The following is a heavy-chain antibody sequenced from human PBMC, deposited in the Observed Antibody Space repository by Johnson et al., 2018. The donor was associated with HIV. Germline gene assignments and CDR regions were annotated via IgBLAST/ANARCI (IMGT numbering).Heavy chain of an antibody. J-gene: IGHJ3*02. D-gene: IGHD6-13*01. CDR3: ARGWEQQQPGAFDI. Sequence: MQLVESGGGLVQPGGSLRLSCAASGFTVSSNYMIWVRQAPGKGLEWVSVIYSGGSTYYADSVKGRFTISRDNSKNTLYLQMNSLRAEDTAVYYCARGWEQQQPGAFDIWGQGTMVTVSS. CDR1: GFTVSSNY. V-gene: IGHV3-66*01. CDR2: IYSGGST.